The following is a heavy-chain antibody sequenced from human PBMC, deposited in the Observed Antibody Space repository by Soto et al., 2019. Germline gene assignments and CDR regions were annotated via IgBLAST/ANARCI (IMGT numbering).Heavy chain of an antibody. Sequence: SAKVSCKTSGGPFSNYAFSWVRQAPVQVLKLMGGIIPIFGTANYAQKFQGRVTITADESTSTAYMELSSLRSEDTAVYYCARDWGGYCSGGSCYRANYYYYYGMDVCGQGTTVTVSS. J-gene: IGHJ6*02. CDR2: IIPIFGTA. D-gene: IGHD2-15*01. CDR1: GGPFSNYA. CDR3: ARDWGGYCSGGSCYRANYYYYYGMDV. V-gene: IGHV1-69*13.